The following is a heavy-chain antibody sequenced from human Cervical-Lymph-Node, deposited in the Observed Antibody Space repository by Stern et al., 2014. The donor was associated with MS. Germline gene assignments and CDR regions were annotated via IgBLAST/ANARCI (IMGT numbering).Heavy chain of an antibody. V-gene: IGHV4-4*02. D-gene: IGHD3-16*01. CDR3: ARGGGTDSPTYDY. Sequence: QVQLQESGPGLVKPSGTLSLTCTVSGASLSGVNWWTWVRQPPGKGLEWIGVIFHTGDTHYNPSLRSRVVMLVDSSKSQFPLQLTSGTAADTAVYYCARGGGTDSPTYDYWGQGTLVTVS. CDR2: IFHTGDT. J-gene: IGHJ4*02. CDR1: GASLSGVNW.